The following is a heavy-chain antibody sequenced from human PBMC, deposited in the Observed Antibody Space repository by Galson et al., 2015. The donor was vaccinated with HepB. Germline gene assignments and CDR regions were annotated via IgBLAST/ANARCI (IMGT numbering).Heavy chain of an antibody. J-gene: IGHJ4*02. D-gene: IGHD5-18*01. Sequence: SLRLSCAASGFTFSSYAMHWVRQAPGKGLEWVAVISYDGSNKYYADSVKGRFTISRDNSKNTLYLQMNSLRAEDTAVYYCARDGGYSYGADDYWGQGTLVTVSS. V-gene: IGHV3-30*04. CDR2: ISYDGSNK. CDR1: GFTFSSYA. CDR3: ARDGGYSYGADDY.